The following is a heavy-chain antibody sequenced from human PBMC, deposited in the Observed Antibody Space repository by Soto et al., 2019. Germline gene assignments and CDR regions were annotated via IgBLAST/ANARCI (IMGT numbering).Heavy chain of an antibody. J-gene: IGHJ4*01. V-gene: IGHV3-53*01. CDR2: MYAGGDT. CDR1: GLSVSDNY. Sequence: GGSLRLSCGASGLSVSDNYMGWVRQAPGRGLEWVSVMYAGGDTHYADSVKGRFTISRDKSEDTLYLQMNSLRDEDTGVYFCVSRIPSWVFDYWGLGTLVTVSS. D-gene: IGHD2-21*01. CDR3: VSRIPSWVFDY.